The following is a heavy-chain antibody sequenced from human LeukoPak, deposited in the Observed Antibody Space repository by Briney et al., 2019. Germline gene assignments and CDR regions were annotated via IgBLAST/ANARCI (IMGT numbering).Heavy chain of an antibody. CDR1: GGSISSSSYY. CDR2: IYYSGST. J-gene: IGHJ4*02. CDR3: ARRADSSGWYYFDY. Sequence: PSETLSLTCPVSGGSISSSSYYWGWIRQPPGKGLEWIGSIYYSGSTYYNPSLKSRVTISVDTSKNQFSLKLSSVTAADTAVYYCARRADSSGWYYFDYWGQGTLVTVSS. V-gene: IGHV4-39*01. D-gene: IGHD6-19*01.